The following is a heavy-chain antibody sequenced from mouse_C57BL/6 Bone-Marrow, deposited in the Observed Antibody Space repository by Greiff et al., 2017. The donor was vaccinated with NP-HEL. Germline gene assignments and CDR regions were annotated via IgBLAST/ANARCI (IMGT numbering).Heavy chain of an antibody. CDR1: GISITTGNYR. CDR3: ARDRFYDYGGYAMDY. D-gene: IGHD2-4*01. V-gene: IGHV3-5*01. CDR2: IYYSGTI. Sequence: EVQLKESGPGLVKPSQTVFLTCTVTGISITTGNYRWSWIRQFPGNKLEWIGYIYYSGTITYNPSLTSRTTITRDTPKNQFFLEMNSLTAEDTATYYCARDRFYDYGGYAMDYWGQGTSVTVSS. J-gene: IGHJ4*01.